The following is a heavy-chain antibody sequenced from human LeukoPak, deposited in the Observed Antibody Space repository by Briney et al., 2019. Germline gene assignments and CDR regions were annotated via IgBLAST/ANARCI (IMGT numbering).Heavy chain of an antibody. CDR2: VYYKGDT. D-gene: IGHD1-1*01. CDR1: GGSTTGYF. J-gene: IGHJ4*02. Sequence: SETLSLTCSVSGGSTTGYFWTWIRQPPGKGPEWIGYVYYKGDTSYSPSLDSRVSISVDTSKKQFSLKLNSVTAADTAVYYCARHRFVTGSFDCWGQGTLVTVSS. CDR3: ARHRFVTGSFDC. V-gene: IGHV4-59*08.